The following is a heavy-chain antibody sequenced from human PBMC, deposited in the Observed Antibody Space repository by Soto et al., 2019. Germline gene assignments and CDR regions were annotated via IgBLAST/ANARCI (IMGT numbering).Heavy chain of an antibody. CDR3: ARGSGWHVI. CDR2: TYYRSKWYN. V-gene: IGHV6-1*01. Sequence: LAWGPTGDGIASLNPACDSFRQSPWRGLEWLGRTYYRSKWYNDYAVSVKSRITINPDTSKNQFSLQLNSVTPEDTAVYYCARGSGWHVIWGQPNLV. J-gene: IGHJ4*02. CDR1: GDGIASLNPA. D-gene: IGHD6-19*01.